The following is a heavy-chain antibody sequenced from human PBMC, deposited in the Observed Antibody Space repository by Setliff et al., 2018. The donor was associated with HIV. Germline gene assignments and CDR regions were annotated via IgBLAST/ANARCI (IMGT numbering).Heavy chain of an antibody. D-gene: IGHD2-2*01. J-gene: IGHJ6*03. CDR2: VYQSAST. Sequence: SETLSLTCTVYGASISNSNSYWGWIRQPQGKRLEWLGSVYQSASTSYNPSLSSRLTISVDTSKNQVALRLSSVTAADTGGYYCARHRVPPCTSWIFYYYYMDLWGGGTTVTVSS. CDR1: GASISNSNSY. CDR3: ARHRVPPCTSWIFYYYYMDL. V-gene: IGHV4-39*01.